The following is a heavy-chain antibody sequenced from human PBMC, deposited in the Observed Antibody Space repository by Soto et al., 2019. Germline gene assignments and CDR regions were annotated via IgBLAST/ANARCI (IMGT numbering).Heavy chain of an antibody. D-gene: IGHD2-15*01. J-gene: IGHJ5*02. Sequence: PGESLKISCKGSGYSFTSYWIGWVRQMPGKGLEWMGIIYPGDSDTRYSPSFQGQVTISADKSISTAYLQWSSLKASDTAMYYCARVNHCSGGSCYANWFDPWGQGTLVTVS. CDR1: GYSFTSYW. V-gene: IGHV5-51*01. CDR3: ARVNHCSGGSCYANWFDP. CDR2: IYPGDSDT.